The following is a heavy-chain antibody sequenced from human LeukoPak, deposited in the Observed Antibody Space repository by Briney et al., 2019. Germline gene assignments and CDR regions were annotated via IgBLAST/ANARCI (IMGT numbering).Heavy chain of an antibody. Sequence: GGSLRLSCAASGFTFSSYSMNWVRQAPGKGLEWVSYISSSSSTIYYADAVKGRFTISRDNAKTSLYLQMNSLRDEDTAVYYCVKGAAVAPTLFDYWGQGTLVTVSS. D-gene: IGHD6-25*01. CDR1: GFTFSSYS. V-gene: IGHV3-48*02. CDR2: ISSSSSTI. CDR3: VKGAAVAPTLFDY. J-gene: IGHJ4*02.